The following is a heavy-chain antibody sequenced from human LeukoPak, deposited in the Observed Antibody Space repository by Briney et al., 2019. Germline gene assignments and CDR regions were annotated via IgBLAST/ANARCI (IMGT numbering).Heavy chain of an antibody. J-gene: IGHJ4*02. D-gene: IGHD6-19*01. CDR2: INPNSGGT. CDR3: ARDTIAVAGTGAYYFDY. V-gene: IGHV1-2*02. Sequence: ASVKVSCKASGYTFTGYYMHWVRQAPGQGLEWMGWINPNSGGTNYAQKFQGRVSMTRDTSISTAYMELSRLRSDDTAVYYCARDTIAVAGTGAYYFDYWGQGTLVTVSS. CDR1: GYTFTGYY.